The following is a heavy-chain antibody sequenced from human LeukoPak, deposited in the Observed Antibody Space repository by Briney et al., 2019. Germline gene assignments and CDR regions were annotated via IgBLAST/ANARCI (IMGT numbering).Heavy chain of an antibody. Sequence: SETLSLTCTVSGGSISSYYWSWIRQPPGKGLEWIGYIYYSGSTNYNPSLKSRVTISVDTSKNQFSLKLSSVTAADTAVYYCARGRGRDYYDSSGYYQRPYYYYYGMDVWGQGTTVTVSS. CDR2: IYYSGST. CDR3: ARGRGRDYYDSSGYYQRPYYYYYGMDV. CDR1: GGSISSYY. V-gene: IGHV4-59*12. D-gene: IGHD3-22*01. J-gene: IGHJ6*02.